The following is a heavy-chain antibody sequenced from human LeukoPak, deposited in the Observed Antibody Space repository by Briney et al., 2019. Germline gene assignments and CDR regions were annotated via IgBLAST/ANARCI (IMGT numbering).Heavy chain of an antibody. Sequence: GGSLRLSCAASGFSFSNYGMHWVRQAPGKGLEWVSSIDGSGAGTYYADSVKGRFSISRDNSKSTLYLQMYSLTAGDTAVYYCAKGKGYNNLDRFDPWGQGTLVTVSS. V-gene: IGHV3-23*01. CDR3: AKGKGYNNLDRFDP. CDR1: GFSFSNYG. J-gene: IGHJ5*02. CDR2: IDGSGAGT. D-gene: IGHD5-24*01.